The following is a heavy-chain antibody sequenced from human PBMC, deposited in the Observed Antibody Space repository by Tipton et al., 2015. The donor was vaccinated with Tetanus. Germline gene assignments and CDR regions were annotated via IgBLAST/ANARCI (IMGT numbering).Heavy chain of an antibody. J-gene: IGHJ4*02. D-gene: IGHD3-22*01. CDR3: TRDRRDFAYDSRGFYSPLYYFDN. Sequence: TLSLTCAVSGGSITSDNHYWSWIRQPPGKGLEWIGYIYHSGTTNYNPSLMSRVTLSLDTARGQFPLKLTSVTAADAAVYFCTRDRRDFAYDSRGFYSPLYYFDNWGQGLRVTVSS. CDR2: IYHSGTT. CDR1: GGSITSDNHY. V-gene: IGHV4-30-4*08.